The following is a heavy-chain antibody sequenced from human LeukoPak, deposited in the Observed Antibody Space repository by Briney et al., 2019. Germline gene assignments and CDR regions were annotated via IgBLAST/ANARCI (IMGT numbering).Heavy chain of an antibody. V-gene: IGHV3-23*01. CDR1: GFTFSSYA. J-gene: IGHJ4*02. CDR3: ARRAASSGYYFDQ. D-gene: IGHD6-19*01. CDR2: ISSSGGNT. Sequence: GGSLRLSCAASGFTFSSYAMTWVRQGPGKGLEWVATISSSGGNTYNADSVKGRFTISRDNSKNPLYLQMNSLRAEDTAVYYCARRAASSGYYFDQWGQGTLVTVSS.